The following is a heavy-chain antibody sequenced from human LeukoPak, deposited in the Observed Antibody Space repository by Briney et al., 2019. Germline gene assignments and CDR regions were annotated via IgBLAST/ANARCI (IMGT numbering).Heavy chain of an antibody. CDR2: IYTSGST. CDR1: GGSISSGSYY. V-gene: IGHV4-61*02. CDR3: ARVNDYSKEVVSWSDP. J-gene: IGHJ5*02. Sequence: PSETLSLTCTVSGGSISSGSYYWSWIRQPAGKGLEWIGRIYTSGSTNYNPSLKSRVTISVDTSKNQFSLKLSSVTAADTAVYYCARVNDYSKEVVSWSDPWGQGTLVTVSS. D-gene: IGHD4-11*01.